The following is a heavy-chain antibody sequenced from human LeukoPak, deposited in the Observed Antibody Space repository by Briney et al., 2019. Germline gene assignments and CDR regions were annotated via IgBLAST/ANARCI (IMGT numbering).Heavy chain of an antibody. CDR2: ISTQSGNT. V-gene: IGHV1-18*01. CDR1: GYTLTSYG. CDR3: ARARDYDFWSGYYYYYGMDV. Sequence: ASVKVSCEASGYTLTSYGINWMRQAPGQGLEWMGWISTQSGNTNYAQKVQGRVTMTRDTSTSTVYMELSSLRSEDTAVYYCARARDYDFWSGYYYYYGMDVWGQGTTVTVSS. D-gene: IGHD3-3*01. J-gene: IGHJ6*02.